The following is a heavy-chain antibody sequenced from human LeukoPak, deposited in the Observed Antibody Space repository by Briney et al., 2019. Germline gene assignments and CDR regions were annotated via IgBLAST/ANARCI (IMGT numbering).Heavy chain of an antibody. CDR1: GGSISSSSYY. Sequence: SETLSLTCTVSGGSISSSSYYWGWLRQPPGKGLEWIASIYYSGSTYYNPSLNSRVTISVNTSKNKFSLKLSSVTAADTAVYYCARQITMIVVDYWGQGTLVTVSS. CDR2: IYYSGST. D-gene: IGHD3-22*01. V-gene: IGHV4-39*01. CDR3: ARQITMIVVDY. J-gene: IGHJ4*02.